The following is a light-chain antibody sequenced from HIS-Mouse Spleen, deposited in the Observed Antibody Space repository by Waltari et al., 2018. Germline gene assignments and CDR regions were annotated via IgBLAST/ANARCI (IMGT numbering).Light chain of an antibody. J-gene: IGLJ2*01. CDR3: YSTDSSGNHRV. Sequence: SYELPQPPPVPVSPGQTARTTGSGVAFPKKMAYWYQQKSGQAPVLVIYEDNKRPSGIPERFSGSSSGTMATLTISGAQVEDEADYYCYSTDSSGNHRVFGGGTKLTVL. CDR2: EDN. V-gene: IGLV3-10*01. CDR1: AFPKKM.